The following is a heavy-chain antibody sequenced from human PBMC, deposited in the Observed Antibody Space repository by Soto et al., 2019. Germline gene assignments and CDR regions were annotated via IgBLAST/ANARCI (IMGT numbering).Heavy chain of an antibody. D-gene: IGHD1-26*01. J-gene: IGHJ6*02. Sequence: GGSLRLSCSASGLTFSSYAMHWVRQAPGKGLEYVSAISSNGGSTYYADSVKGRFTISRDNSKNTLYLQMSSLRAEDTAVYYCVKAQLNSGSYSRPLYYYYGMDVWGQGTTVTVSS. CDR2: ISSNGGST. V-gene: IGHV3-64D*06. CDR3: VKAQLNSGSYSRPLYYYYGMDV. CDR1: GLTFSSYA.